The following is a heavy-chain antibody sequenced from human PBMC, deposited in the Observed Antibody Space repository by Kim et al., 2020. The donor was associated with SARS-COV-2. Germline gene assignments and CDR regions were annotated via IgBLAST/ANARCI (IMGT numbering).Heavy chain of an antibody. CDR2: INHSGST. V-gene: IGHV4-34*01. J-gene: IGHJ6*02. CDR3: ARPRTGTTFGMDV. Sequence: SETLSLTCAVYGGSFSGYYWSWIRQPPGKGLEWIGEINHSGSTNYNPSLKSRVTISVDTSKNQFSLKLSSVTAADTAVYYCARPRTGTTFGMDVWGQGTT. D-gene: IGHD4-17*01. CDR1: GGSFSGYY.